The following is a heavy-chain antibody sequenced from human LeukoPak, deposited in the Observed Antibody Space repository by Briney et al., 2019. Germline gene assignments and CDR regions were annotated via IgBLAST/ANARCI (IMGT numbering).Heavy chain of an antibody. V-gene: IGHV3-7*01. D-gene: IGHD2/OR15-2a*01. Sequence: GGSLRLSCAASGFSFRSYWMSWVRQAPGKGLEWVANIKQDSSEKSDVDSVKGRFTISRDNAKNTLSLQMNSLRAEDTAVYYCLLSLDQWGQGTLVTVSS. J-gene: IGHJ4*02. CDR1: GFSFRSYW. CDR3: LLSLDQ. CDR2: IKQDSSEK.